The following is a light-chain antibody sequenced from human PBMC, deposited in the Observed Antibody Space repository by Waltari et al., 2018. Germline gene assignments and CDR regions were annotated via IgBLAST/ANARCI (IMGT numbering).Light chain of an antibody. J-gene: IGLJ3*02. CDR2: DTS. Sequence: QAVVTQEPSLTVSPGGTVTPTCGPSTGAVTSAHSPYWFQQKPGQATRTLIYDTSNKHSCTPARFSGSLLGGKAALTLSGAQPEDEAEYYCLLSYSGARVFGGGTKLTVL. CDR3: LLSYSGARV. V-gene: IGLV7-46*01. CDR1: TGAVTSAHS.